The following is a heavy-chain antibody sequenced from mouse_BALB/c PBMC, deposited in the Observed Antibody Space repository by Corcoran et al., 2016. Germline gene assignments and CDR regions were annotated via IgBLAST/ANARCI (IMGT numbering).Heavy chain of an antibody. D-gene: IGHD2-4*01. CDR2: IWWDDDK. Sequence: QVTLKESGPGILQPSQTLSLTCSFSGFSLSTSGMGVGWIRQPSGKGLEWLAHIWWDDDKRYNPALKSRLTISKDTSRNQVFLKIASVDTADTATYYCARIYYEYYYAMDYWGQGTSVTVSS. J-gene: IGHJ4*01. V-gene: IGHV8-8*01. CDR3: ARIYYEYYYAMDY. CDR1: GFSLSTSGMG.